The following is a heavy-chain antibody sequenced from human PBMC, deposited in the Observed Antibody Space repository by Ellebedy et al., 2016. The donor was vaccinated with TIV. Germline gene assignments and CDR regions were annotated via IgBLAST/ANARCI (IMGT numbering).Heavy chain of an antibody. V-gene: IGHV2-5*01. J-gene: IGHJ4*02. CDR1: GFSLSTSGVG. CDR3: AHRRRVGLLPGIAARRGGFDY. Sequence: SGPTLVKPTQTLTLTCTFSGFSLSTSGVGVCWIRQPPGKALEWLALIYWNDDKRYSPSLKSRLTITKDTSKNQVVLTMTNMDPVDTATYYCAHRRRVGLLPGIAARRGGFDYWGQGTLVTVSS. D-gene: IGHD6-6*01. CDR2: IYWNDDK.